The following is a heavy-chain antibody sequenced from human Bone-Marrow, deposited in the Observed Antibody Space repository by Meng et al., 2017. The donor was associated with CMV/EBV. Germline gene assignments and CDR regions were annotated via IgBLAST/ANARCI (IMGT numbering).Heavy chain of an antibody. Sequence: SETLSLTCTVSGGSVSSGSYYWSWIRQPPGKGLEWIGYIYYSGSTNYNPSLKSRVTISVDTSKNQFSLKLSSVTAADTAVYYCARVGYSSTPGIDYWGQRTLVTVSS. V-gene: IGHV4-61*01. CDR2: IYYSGST. J-gene: IGHJ4*02. D-gene: IGHD6-19*01. CDR1: GGSVSSGSYY. CDR3: ARVGYSSTPGIDY.